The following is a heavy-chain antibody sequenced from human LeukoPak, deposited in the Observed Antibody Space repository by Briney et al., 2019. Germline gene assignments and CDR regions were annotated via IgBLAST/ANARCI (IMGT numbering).Heavy chain of an antibody. J-gene: IGHJ4*02. D-gene: IGHD5-18*01. CDR2: ISSSGSTI. CDR1: GFTFSSYE. V-gene: IGHV3-48*03. Sequence: PGGSLRLSSAASGFTFSSYEMNWVRQAPGKGLEWVSYISSSGSTIYYADSVKGRFTISRDNAKNSLYLQMNSLRAEDTALYYCARARGYSYGCDYWGQGTLVTVSS. CDR3: ARARGYSYGCDY.